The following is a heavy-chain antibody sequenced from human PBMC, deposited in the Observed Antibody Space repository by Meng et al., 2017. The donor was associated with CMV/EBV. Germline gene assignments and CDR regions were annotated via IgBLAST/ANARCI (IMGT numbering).Heavy chain of an antibody. Sequence: RLQLHASGPGMVKPSGTLSLTCTVSGGSISSSSYYWGWIRQPPGKGLEWIGSIYYSGSTYYNPSLKSRVTISVDTSKNQFSLKLSSVTAADTAVYYCARGGIAAAGLHWGQGTLVTVSS. J-gene: IGHJ4*02. CDR3: ARGGIAAAGLH. CDR2: IYYSGST. V-gene: IGHV4-39*06. D-gene: IGHD6-13*01. CDR1: GGSISSSSYY.